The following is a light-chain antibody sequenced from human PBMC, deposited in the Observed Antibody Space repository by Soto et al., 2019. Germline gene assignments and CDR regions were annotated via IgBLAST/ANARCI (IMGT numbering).Light chain of an antibody. V-gene: IGLV2-14*01. CDR3: SSYTSISTLV. CDR1: SSDVGGYNY. CDR2: DVS. Sequence: QSVLNQPASVSGSPGQSITISCTGTSSDVGGYNYVSWYQQHPGKAPKLMIYDVSNRPSGVSNRFSGSKSGNTASPPTPALQAEDEADSYCSSYTSISTLVFGGGSKVPAL. J-gene: IGLJ2*01.